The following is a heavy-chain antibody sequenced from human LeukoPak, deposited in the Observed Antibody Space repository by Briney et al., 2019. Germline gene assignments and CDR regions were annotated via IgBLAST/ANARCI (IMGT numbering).Heavy chain of an antibody. J-gene: IGHJ2*01. Sequence: PSETLSLTCTVSGDSITTTNNYWGWIRQPPETGLEWIGSIHHDGDTYYNPSLTSRVTISADTSKNQFSLKLSSVTAADTAVYYCARTMNYDILTGYQYFDLWGRGTLVTVSS. V-gene: IGHV4-39*01. CDR2: IHHDGDT. D-gene: IGHD3-9*01. CDR3: ARTMNYDILTGYQYFDL. CDR1: GDSITTTNNY.